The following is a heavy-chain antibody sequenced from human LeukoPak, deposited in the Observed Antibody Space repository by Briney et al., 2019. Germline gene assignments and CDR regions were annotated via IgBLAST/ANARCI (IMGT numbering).Heavy chain of an antibody. CDR3: ARGRDGYYFDY. D-gene: IGHD5-24*01. V-gene: IGHV3-7*05. J-gene: IGHJ4*02. CDR1: GFIFSSYW. CDR2: INQDGSEK. Sequence: PGGSLRLSCAASGFIFSSYWMSWVRQAPGKGLEWVANINQDGSEKYYVDSVKGRFTISRDNAKNSLYLQMNSLRAEDTAVYYCARGRDGYYFDYWGQGTLVTASS.